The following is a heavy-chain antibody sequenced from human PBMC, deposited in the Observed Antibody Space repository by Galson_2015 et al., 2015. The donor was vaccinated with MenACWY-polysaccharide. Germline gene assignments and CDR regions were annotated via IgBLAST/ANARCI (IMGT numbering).Heavy chain of an antibody. CDR1: GYSFTSYA. Sequence: SVKVSCKASGYSFTSYAIHWVRQAPGQRLEWMGWINAGNGRTKYSQNFQGRVTITRDTSANTTYMELSSLTSEDTAVYYCARDTPGYCTGGNCEDFDYWGPGTLVTVSS. V-gene: IGHV1-3*01. D-gene: IGHD2-15*01. CDR2: INAGNGRT. J-gene: IGHJ4*02. CDR3: ARDTPGYCTGGNCEDFDY.